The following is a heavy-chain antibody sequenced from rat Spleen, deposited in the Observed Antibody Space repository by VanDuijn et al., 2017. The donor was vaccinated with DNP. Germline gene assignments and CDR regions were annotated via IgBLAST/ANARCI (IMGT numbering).Heavy chain of an antibody. V-gene: IGHV1-43*01. CDR1: GYTFTDYY. D-gene: IGHD1-6*01. J-gene: IGHJ2*01. CDR2: IHTGSGGT. Sequence: QVQLQQSGGELAKPGSSVKISCKASGYTFTDYYICWIKQTTGQGLETIGYIHTGSGGTNYNEKFKGKATLTVDKSSSTAFMQLSSLTPDDSAVYYCATEDYGYPFAYWGQGVMVTVSS. CDR3: ATEDYGYPFAY.